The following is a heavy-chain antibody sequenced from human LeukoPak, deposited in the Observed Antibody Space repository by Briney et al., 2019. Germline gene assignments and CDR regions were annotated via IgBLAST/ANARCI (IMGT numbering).Heavy chain of an antibody. CDR1: GFIFSTYV. J-gene: IGHJ3*01. Sequence: PGGSLRLSCAASGFIFSTYVMHGVRQAPDKGLEWVAVIWYDGSNKYYADSVKGRFTISRDNSKNTLDLLMNNLRAEDTAVYYCARAVGPFDFWGQGTMVTVSA. CDR3: ARAVGPFDF. CDR2: IWYDGSNK. V-gene: IGHV3-33*01.